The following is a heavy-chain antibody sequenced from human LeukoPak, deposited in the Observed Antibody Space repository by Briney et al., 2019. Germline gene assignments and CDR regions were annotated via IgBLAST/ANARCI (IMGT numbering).Heavy chain of an antibody. CDR1: GGSISSGGYY. CDR2: IYYSGST. CDR3: ARAHCSSTSCYSYWFDP. J-gene: IGHJ5*02. Sequence: SETLSLTCTVSGGSISSGGYYWSWIRQHPGKGLEWIGYIYYSGSTYYNPSLKSRVTISVDTSKNQFSLKLSSVTAADTAVYYCARAHCSSTSCYSYWFDPWGQGTLVTVSS. V-gene: IGHV4-30-4*08. D-gene: IGHD2-2*01.